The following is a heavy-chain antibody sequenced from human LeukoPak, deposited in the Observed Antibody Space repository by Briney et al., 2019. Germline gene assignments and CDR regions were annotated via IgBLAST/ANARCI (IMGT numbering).Heavy chain of an antibody. CDR2: ISAYNGNT. V-gene: IGHV1-18*01. CDR1: GYTFTSYG. D-gene: IGHD4-17*01. Sequence: GASVKVSCKASGYTFTSYGISSVRQAPGQGLERMGWISAYNGNTNYAQKLQGRVTMTTDTSTSTAYMELRSLRSDDTAVYYCARDRATVTTGDVQGDYWGQGTLVTVSS. J-gene: IGHJ4*02. CDR3: ARDRATVTTGDVQGDY.